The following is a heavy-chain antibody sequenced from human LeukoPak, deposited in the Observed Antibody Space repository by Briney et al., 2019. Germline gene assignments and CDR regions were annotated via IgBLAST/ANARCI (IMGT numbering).Heavy chain of an antibody. CDR1: GGSISRRTYH. CDR3: ATVSMVRGVESDY. J-gene: IGHJ4*02. V-gene: IGHV4-39*01. D-gene: IGHD3-10*01. Sequence: SETLSLTCTVSGGSISRRTYHWGWIRQPPAKGLEWIGSIYYSGSTYYNPSLKSRVTISVDTSKNQFSLKLSSVTAPDTAVYYCATVSMVRGVESDYWGQGTLVTVSS. CDR2: IYYSGST.